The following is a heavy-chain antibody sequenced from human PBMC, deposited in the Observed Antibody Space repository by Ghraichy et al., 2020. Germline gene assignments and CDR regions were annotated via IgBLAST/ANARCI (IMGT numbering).Heavy chain of an antibody. Sequence: ASVKVSCKASGYTFTSYGISWVRQAPGQGLELMGWISAYNGNTNYAQKLQGRVTMTTDTSTSTAYMELRSLRSDDTAVYYCARARRGLDYYGMDVWGQGTTVTVSS. J-gene: IGHJ6*02. CDR1: GYTFTSYG. CDR2: ISAYNGNT. CDR3: ARARRGLDYYGMDV. V-gene: IGHV1-18*01.